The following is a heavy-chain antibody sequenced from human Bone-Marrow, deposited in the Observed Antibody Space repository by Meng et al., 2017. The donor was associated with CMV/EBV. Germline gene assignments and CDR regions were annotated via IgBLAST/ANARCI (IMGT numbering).Heavy chain of an antibody. CDR2: ISSSSSTI. D-gene: IGHD2-8*01. V-gene: IGHV3-48*04. CDR3: ARGRPQDIVLMVYASPNDAFDI. J-gene: IGHJ3*02. Sequence: GGSLRLSCAASGFTFSSDSMNWVRQAPGKGLEWVSYISSSSSTIYYADSVKGRFTISRDNAKNSLYLQMNSLRAEDTAVYYCARGRPQDIVLMVYASPNDAFDIWGQGTMVPVSS. CDR1: GFTFSSDS.